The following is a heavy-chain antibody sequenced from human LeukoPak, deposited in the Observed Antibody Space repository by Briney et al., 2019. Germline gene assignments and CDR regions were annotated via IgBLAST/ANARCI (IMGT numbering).Heavy chain of an antibody. Sequence: ASETLSLPCTVSGGSISSSSYYWGWIRQPPGKGLGWIGSIYYSGSTYYNPSLKSRVTISVDTSKNQFSLKLSSVTAADTAVYYCARQVAAAKYYFDYWGQGTLVTVSS. J-gene: IGHJ4*02. CDR3: ARQVAAAKYYFDY. CDR1: GGSISSSSYY. CDR2: IYYSGST. V-gene: IGHV4-39*01. D-gene: IGHD6-13*01.